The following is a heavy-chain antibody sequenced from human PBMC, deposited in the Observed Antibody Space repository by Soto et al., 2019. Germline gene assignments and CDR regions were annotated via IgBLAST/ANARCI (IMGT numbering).Heavy chain of an antibody. Sequence: PGGSLRISCVASGFPFCSYAMSWVRQTPEKGLEWVSGISGSGGRTYYADSVKGRFTISRDNSNNTLSLQMHSLRVEDTAVYFCAKGGYYSLFDIWGQGTMVTVSS. CDR3: AKGGYYSLFDI. CDR1: GFPFCSYA. D-gene: IGHD2-15*01. CDR2: ISGSGGRT. V-gene: IGHV3-23*01. J-gene: IGHJ3*02.